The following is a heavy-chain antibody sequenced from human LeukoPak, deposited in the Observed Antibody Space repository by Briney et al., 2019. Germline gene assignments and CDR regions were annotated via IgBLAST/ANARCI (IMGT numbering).Heavy chain of an antibody. J-gene: IGHJ4*02. Sequence: GGSLRLSCAASGFTFSSYAMHWVRQAPGKGLEYVSTISSNGGSTYYANSVKGRFTISRDSSKNTLYLQMGSLRAEDMAVYYCARGNRYSSDGPWYWGQGTLVTVSS. CDR3: ARGNRYSSDGPWY. CDR1: GFTFSSYA. CDR2: ISSNGGST. D-gene: IGHD6-19*01. V-gene: IGHV3-64*01.